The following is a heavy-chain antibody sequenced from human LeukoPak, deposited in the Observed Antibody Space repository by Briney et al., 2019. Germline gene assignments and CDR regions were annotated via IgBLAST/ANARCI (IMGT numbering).Heavy chain of an antibody. CDR3: AREIPEWLVLEGGNNWFDP. J-gene: IGHJ5*02. D-gene: IGHD6-19*01. CDR2: IYYSGST. Sequence: SETLSLTCTVSGGSISSSSYYWGWIRQPPGKGLEWIGSIYYSGSTYYNPSLKSRVTISVDTSKNQFSLKLSSVTAADTAVYYCAREIPEWLVLEGGNNWFDPWGQGTLVTVPS. V-gene: IGHV4-39*01. CDR1: GGSISSSSYY.